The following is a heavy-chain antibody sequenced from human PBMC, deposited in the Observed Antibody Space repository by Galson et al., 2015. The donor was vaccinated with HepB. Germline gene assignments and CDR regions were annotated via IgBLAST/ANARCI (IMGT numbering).Heavy chain of an antibody. J-gene: IGHJ4*02. V-gene: IGHV4-59*12. CDR1: GGSISSYY. D-gene: IGHD3-10*01. CDR2: IYYSGST. CDR3: ARGRGSRYYGSGSYYGY. Sequence: LSLTCTVSGGSISSYYWSWIRQPPGKGLEWIGYIYYSGSTNYNPSLKSRVTISVDTSKNQFSLKLSSVTAADTAVYYCARGRGSRYYGSGSYYGYWGQGTLVTVSS.